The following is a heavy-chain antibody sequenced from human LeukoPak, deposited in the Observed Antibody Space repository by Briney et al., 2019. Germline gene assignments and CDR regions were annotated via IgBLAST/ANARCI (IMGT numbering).Heavy chain of an antibody. D-gene: IGHD2-15*01. CDR2: IYYSGST. CDR1: GGSISSYY. CDR3: ARDTVGYCSGGSCYGGWFDP. J-gene: IGHJ5*02. V-gene: IGHV4-59*01. Sequence: SETLSLTCTVSGGSISSYYWSWIRQPPGKGLEWIGYIYYSGSTNYSPSLKSRVTISVDTSKKQFSLKLSSVTAADAAVYYCARDTVGYCSGGSCYGGWFDPWGQGTLVTVSS.